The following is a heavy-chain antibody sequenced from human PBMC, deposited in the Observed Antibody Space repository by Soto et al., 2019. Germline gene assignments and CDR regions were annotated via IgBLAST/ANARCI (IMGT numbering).Heavy chain of an antibody. CDR3: AKGGRQWLVTSDFNY. Sequence: VQLVESGGGVVQAGRSLRLSCAASGFTFSDYAMHWVRQAPGKGLAWVAVVSHDGRNTHYADSVKGRFTISRDSSKNPVSLEMTSLRAEDTDVYYCAKGGRQWLVTSDFNYWGQGALVTVSS. CDR1: GFTFSDYA. V-gene: IGHV3-30*18. D-gene: IGHD6-19*01. J-gene: IGHJ4*02. CDR2: VSHDGRNT.